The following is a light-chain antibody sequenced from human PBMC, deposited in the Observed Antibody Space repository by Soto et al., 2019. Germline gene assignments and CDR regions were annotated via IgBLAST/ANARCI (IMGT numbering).Light chain of an antibody. J-gene: IGKJ5*01. Sequence: EFVLTQSPGTLSLSPGERATLSCRASQTVRNNYLAWYQQKPGQAHRLLIHDTYSRAIGIHDRLSGSKSGTNFTLTIRRMEPEDVGMYYCKQYGSSPITFGQGTRLEIK. V-gene: IGKV3-20*01. CDR2: DTY. CDR1: QTVRNNY. CDR3: KQYGSSPIT.